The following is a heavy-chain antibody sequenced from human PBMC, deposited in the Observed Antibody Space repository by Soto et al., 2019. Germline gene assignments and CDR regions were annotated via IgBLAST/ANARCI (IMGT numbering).Heavy chain of an antibody. D-gene: IGHD3-10*01. CDR3: ARVQTNWFGEFYADYFDY. CDR1: GGSISSYY. J-gene: IGHJ4*02. CDR2: IYYSGST. Sequence: QVQLQESGPGLVKPSETLSLTCTVSGGSISSYYWSWIRQPPGKGLEWIGYIYYSGSTNYNPSLKSRFTISVDTSKHQFSLKLSSVTAADTAVYYCARVQTNWFGEFYADYFDYWGQGTLVTVSS. V-gene: IGHV4-59*01.